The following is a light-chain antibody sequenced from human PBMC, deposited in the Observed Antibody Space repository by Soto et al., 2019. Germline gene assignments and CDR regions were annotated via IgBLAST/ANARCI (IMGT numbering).Light chain of an antibody. Sequence: QSVLTQPPSVSGAPGQRVSISCTGSSTNIGAGYGVHWYQQRPGTAPKLLIVGGTIRPSGVPDRFSGSKSGNTASLTISGLQAEDEADYYCCLYAVTFYVFGTGTKLTVL. CDR3: CLYAVTFYV. CDR2: GGT. CDR1: STNIGAGYG. V-gene: IGLV1-40*01. J-gene: IGLJ1*01.